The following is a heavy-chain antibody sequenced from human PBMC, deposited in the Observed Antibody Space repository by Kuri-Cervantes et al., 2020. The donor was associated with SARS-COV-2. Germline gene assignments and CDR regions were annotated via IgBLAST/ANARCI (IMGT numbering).Heavy chain of an antibody. CDR2: IKQDGSEK. D-gene: IGHD3-3*01. V-gene: IGHV3-7*01. Sequence: GESLKISCAASGFTFSSYWMSWVRQAPGKGLEWVANIKQDGSEKYYVDSVKGRFTISRDNAKNSLYPQMNSLRAEDTAVYYCAREVGSYYDFWSGYYQYYYYYMDVWGKGTTVTVSS. CDR1: GFTFSSYW. CDR3: AREVGSYYDFWSGYYQYYYYYMDV. J-gene: IGHJ6*03.